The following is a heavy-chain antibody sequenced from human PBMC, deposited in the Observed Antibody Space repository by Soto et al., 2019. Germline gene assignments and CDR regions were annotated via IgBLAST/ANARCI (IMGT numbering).Heavy chain of an antibody. V-gene: IGHV4-34*01. CDR3: ARARGYSSSGYGPYYYGMDV. J-gene: IGHJ6*02. Sequence: SETLSLTCAVYGGSFSGYYWSWIRQPPGKGLEWIGEINHSGSTNYNPSLKSRVTISVDTSKNQFSLKLSSVTAADTAVYYCARARGYSSSGYGPYYYGMDVWGQGTTVTVSS. D-gene: IGHD6-13*01. CDR2: INHSGST. CDR1: GGSFSGYY.